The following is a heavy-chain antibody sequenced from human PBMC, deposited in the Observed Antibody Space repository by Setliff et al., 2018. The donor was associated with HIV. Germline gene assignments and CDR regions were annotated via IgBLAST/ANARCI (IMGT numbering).Heavy chain of an antibody. V-gene: IGHV4-59*01. CDR3: ARGDGYRSNDAYYDTGMDV. CDR1: GASISSYY. D-gene: IGHD5-12*01. Sequence: SETLSLTCKVSGASISSYYWSWVRQPPGKGLEWIGYIYNSGYSNSKPSLKSRVTMSLDTSKNQFSLELTSVTAADTAVYFCARGDGYRSNDAYYDTGMDVWGQGSTVTVSS. CDR2: IYNSGYS. J-gene: IGHJ6*02.